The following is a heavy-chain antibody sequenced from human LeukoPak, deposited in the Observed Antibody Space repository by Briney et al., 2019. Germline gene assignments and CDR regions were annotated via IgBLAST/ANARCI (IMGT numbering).Heavy chain of an antibody. CDR3: ARDRGGYYIY. J-gene: IGHJ4*02. D-gene: IGHD3-22*01. Sequence: SETLSLTCTVSGGSISSSSYYWGWIRQPPGKGLEWIGSIYYSGSTYYNPSLKSRVTISVDTSKNQFSLKLSSVTAADTAVYYCARDRGGYYIYWGQGTLVTVSS. CDR1: GGSISSSSYY. V-gene: IGHV4-39*07. CDR2: IYYSGST.